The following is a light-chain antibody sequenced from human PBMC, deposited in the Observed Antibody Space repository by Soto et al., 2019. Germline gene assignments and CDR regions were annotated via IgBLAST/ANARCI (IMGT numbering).Light chain of an antibody. CDR2: DVF. CDR1: QIINNW. CDR3: QQYYDYPGT. Sequence: DIQMTQSPSTLSASVGDRVTITCRPSQIINNWLAWYQQKPGKAPNLLIYDVFSLQSGVPSRFSGSGSGTEFTLTISSLQPDDLATYYCQQYYDYPGTFGKATMVESK. V-gene: IGKV1-5*01. J-gene: IGKJ1*01.